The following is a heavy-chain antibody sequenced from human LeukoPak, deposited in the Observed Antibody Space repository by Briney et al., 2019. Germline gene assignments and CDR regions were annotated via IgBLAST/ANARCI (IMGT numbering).Heavy chain of an antibody. D-gene: IGHD3-10*01. J-gene: IGHJ4*02. CDR1: GGSICSGSYY. V-gene: IGHV4-61*02. Sequence: SQTLSLTCTVSGGSICSGSYYWSWIRQPAGKGLEWIGRIYTSGSTNYNPSLKSRVTISVDTSKNQFSLKLSSVTAADTAVYYCARVGGDTRTRFFDYWGQGTLVTVSS. CDR3: ARVGGDTRTRFFDY. CDR2: IYTSGST.